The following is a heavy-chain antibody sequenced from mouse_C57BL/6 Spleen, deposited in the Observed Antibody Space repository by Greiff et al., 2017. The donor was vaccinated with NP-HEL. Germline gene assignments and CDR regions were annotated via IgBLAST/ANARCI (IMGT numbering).Heavy chain of an antibody. J-gene: IGHJ2*01. CDR2: IRNKANGYTT. CDR1: GFTFTDYY. Sequence: EVKLMESGGGLVQPGGSLSLSCAASGFTFTDYYMSWVRQPPGKALEWLGFIRNKANGYTTEYSASVKGRFTISRDNSQSILYLQMNALRAEDSATYYCARSGGYDGGGFDYWGQGTTLTVSS. CDR3: ARSGGYDGGGFDY. V-gene: IGHV7-3*01. D-gene: IGHD2-2*01.